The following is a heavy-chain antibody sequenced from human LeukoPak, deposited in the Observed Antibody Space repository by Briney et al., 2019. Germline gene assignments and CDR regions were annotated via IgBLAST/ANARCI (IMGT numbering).Heavy chain of an antibody. CDR1: GFRFKDSW. CDR2: INGDGSDT. V-gene: IGHV3-74*01. Sequence: GVSLRLSCAASGFRFKDSWMYWVRQAPGKGLVWVSHINGDGSDTNYVDSVKGRFTISRDNAKNMLYLQMNSLRVEDTAVYYCVRGGWYNWNIDFDYWDQGTLVTVSS. J-gene: IGHJ4*02. D-gene: IGHD1-1*01. CDR3: VRGGWYNWNIDFDY.